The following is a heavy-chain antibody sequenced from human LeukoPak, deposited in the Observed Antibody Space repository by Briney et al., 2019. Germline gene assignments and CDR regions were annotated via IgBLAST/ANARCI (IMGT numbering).Heavy chain of an antibody. CDR3: ARPLGPRNTVTTPAPFDY. CDR1: GFTFNNSW. J-gene: IGHJ4*02. Sequence: GGSLRLSCTASGFTFNNSWMHWVRQAPGKGLMWVSRINSDGTSTSYADSVKGRFTTSRDNAKNTLYLQMNSLRAEDTAVYYCARPLGPRNTVTTPAPFDYWGQGTLVTVSS. V-gene: IGHV3-74*01. CDR2: INSDGTST. D-gene: IGHD4-17*01.